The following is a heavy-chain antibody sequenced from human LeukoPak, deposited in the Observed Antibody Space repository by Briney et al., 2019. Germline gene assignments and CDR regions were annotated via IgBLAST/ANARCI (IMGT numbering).Heavy chain of an antibody. J-gene: IGHJ3*02. V-gene: IGHV4-59*12. CDR2: IYYSGST. CDR1: GGSISSYY. Sequence: PSETLSLTCTVSGGSISSYYWSWIRQPPGKGLEWIGSIYYSGSTYYNPSLKSRVTISVDTSKNQFSLELSSVTAADTAVYYCARDLPLIVSPRRDAFDIWGQGTMVTVSS. D-gene: IGHD3-22*01. CDR3: ARDLPLIVSPRRDAFDI.